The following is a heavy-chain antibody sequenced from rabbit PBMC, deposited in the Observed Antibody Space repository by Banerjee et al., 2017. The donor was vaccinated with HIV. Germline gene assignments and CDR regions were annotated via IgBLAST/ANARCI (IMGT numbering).Heavy chain of an antibody. CDR2: IDANSTGST. V-gene: IGHV1S45*01. CDR3: ARRAGSSGYGMDL. Sequence: QEQLVESGGDLVKPEGSLTLTCTASGFSFSSSYWICWVRQAPGKGLEWIACIDANSTGSTYYASWAKGRFTISKTSSTTVTLQMTSLTDADTATYFCARRAGSSGYGMDLWGQGTLVTVS. CDR1: GFSFSSSYW. D-gene: IGHD8-1*01. J-gene: IGHJ3*01.